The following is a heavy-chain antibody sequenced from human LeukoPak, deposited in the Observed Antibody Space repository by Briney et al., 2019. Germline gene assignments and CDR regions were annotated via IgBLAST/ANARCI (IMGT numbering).Heavy chain of an antibody. CDR3: ARAPRGYSGYDHYFDY. V-gene: IGHV3-30*04. D-gene: IGHD5-12*01. J-gene: IGHJ4*02. CDR2: ISYDGSNK. CDR1: GFTFSSYA. Sequence: PGGSLGLSCAASGFTFSSYAMHWVRQAPGKGLEWVAVISYDGSNKYYADSVKGRFTISRDNSKNTLYLQMNSLRAEDTAVYYCARAPRGYSGYDHYFDYWGQGTLVTVSS.